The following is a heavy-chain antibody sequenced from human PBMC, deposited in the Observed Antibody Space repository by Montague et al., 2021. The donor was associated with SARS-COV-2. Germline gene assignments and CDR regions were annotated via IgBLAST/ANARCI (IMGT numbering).Heavy chain of an antibody. D-gene: IGHD1-26*01. V-gene: IGHV4-39*01. CDR2: IYHSGST. J-gene: IGHJ3*02. Sequence: SETLSLTCTVSGGSISSSSYYWAWIRQPSGKGLEWIGSIYHSGSTFYNPSLKIRVSMSVDMSKNQFSLKLSPVTAADTALYYCARVKWELSVGNVFDIWGQGTMVTVSS. CDR3: ARVKWELSVGNVFDI. CDR1: GGSISSSSYY.